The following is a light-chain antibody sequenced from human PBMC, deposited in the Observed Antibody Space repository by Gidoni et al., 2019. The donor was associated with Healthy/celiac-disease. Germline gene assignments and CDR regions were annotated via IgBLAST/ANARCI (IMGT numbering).Light chain of an antibody. J-gene: IGKJ4*01. CDR2: GAS. CDR1: QSVSSN. Sequence: EIVMTQSATTLSVSPGDRATISCRASQSVSSNFACYQQKPGQAPRLLIYGASTSATGIPATFSGSGSWTEVSLTISSLQYEDFAVYYCQQYNNWSPLTFGGXTKVEIK. CDR3: QQYNNWSPLT. V-gene: IGKV3-15*01.